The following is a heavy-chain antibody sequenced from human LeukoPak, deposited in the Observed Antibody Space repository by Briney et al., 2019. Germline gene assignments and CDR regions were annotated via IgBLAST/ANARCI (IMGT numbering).Heavy chain of an antibody. J-gene: IGHJ5*02. CDR1: GFTFSSYA. CDR2: ISGSGGST. V-gene: IGHV3-23*01. CDR3: AKDGFGEFINNWFDP. D-gene: IGHD3-10*01. Sequence: GGSLRLSCAAPGFTFSSYAMSWVRQAPGKGLEWVSAISGSGGSTYYADSVKGRFTISRDNSKNTLYLQMNSLRAEDTAVYYCAKDGFGEFINNWFDPWGQGTLVTVSS.